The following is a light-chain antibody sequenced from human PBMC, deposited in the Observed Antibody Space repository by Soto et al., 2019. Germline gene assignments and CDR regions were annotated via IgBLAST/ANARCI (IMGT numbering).Light chain of an antibody. CDR3: QQYGGSPLT. CDR1: QNIDRSY. J-gene: IGKJ4*01. CDR2: VTS. V-gene: IGKV3-20*01. Sequence: EIVLTQSPGTLSLSPGERATFSCRASQNIDRSYLAWYQQKPGQPPRLLIYVTSTRATGIPDRFSGSGSGTDFTLTISRLEPEDFAVYYCQQYGGSPLTFGGGTKVEL.